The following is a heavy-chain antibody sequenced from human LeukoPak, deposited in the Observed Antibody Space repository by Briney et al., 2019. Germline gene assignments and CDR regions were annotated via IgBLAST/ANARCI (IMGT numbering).Heavy chain of an antibody. CDR3: VRSPTYDNMDV. CDR1: GFTFSNYV. V-gene: IGHV3-30*03. J-gene: IGHJ6*03. CDR2: ISYDGTNK. Sequence: GGSLRLSCAASGFTFSNYVMHWVRQAPGKGLEWLAVISYDGTNKYYADTVKGRFTISRDHSQSTVDLQMNTLRGADTAVYYCVRSPTYDNMDVWGKGTTVTVSS.